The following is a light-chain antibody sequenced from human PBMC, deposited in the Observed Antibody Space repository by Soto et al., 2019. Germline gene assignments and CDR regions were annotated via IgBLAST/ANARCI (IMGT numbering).Light chain of an antibody. J-gene: IGKJ4*02. CDR3: QHYDDWRIT. CDR2: GAS. Sequence: EIVMTQSPATLSVSPGEGATLSCRASQSVSTNLAWYQQKPGQAPRLLIDGASSRATGIPARFSGSRSGTEFTLSVSSLQSEDFAVYDCQHYDDWRITFGGGTKVEVK. V-gene: IGKV3D-15*01. CDR1: QSVSTN.